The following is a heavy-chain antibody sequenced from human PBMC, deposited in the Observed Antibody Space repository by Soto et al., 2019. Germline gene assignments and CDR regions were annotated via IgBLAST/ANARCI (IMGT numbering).Heavy chain of an antibody. Sequence: GESLKISCAASGFTFSSYGMHWVRQAPGKGLEWVAVIWYDGSNKYYADSVKGRFTISRDNSKNTLYLQMNSLRAEDTVVYYGARSLVPAAGRGYYYMDVWGKGTPVTVSS. V-gene: IGHV3-33*01. CDR1: GFTFSSYG. J-gene: IGHJ6*03. CDR3: ARSLVPAAGRGYYYMDV. CDR2: IWYDGSNK. D-gene: IGHD6-13*01.